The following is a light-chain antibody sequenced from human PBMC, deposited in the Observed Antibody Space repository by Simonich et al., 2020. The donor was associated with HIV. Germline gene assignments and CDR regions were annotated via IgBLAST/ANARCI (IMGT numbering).Light chain of an antibody. V-gene: IGLV4-69*01. Sequence: QLVLTQSPSASASLGASVKPTCTLGRGHSSYAIAWHQQRPKKGPRYTMKLNSDGSHSKGDGIPDSFSGSSSGAERYLTISSLQSEDEADYYCQTWGTGFWVFGGGTKLTVL. J-gene: IGLJ3*02. CDR3: QTWGTGFWV. CDR2: LNSDGSH. CDR1: RGHSSYA.